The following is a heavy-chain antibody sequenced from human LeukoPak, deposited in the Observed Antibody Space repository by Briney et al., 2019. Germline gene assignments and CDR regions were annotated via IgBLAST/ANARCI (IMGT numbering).Heavy chain of an antibody. CDR2: INHSGST. CDR1: GGSFSGYD. CDR3: ARRPLWFGELDYFDY. V-gene: IGHV4-34*01. Sequence: PSETLSLTCAVYGGSFSGYDWSWIRHPPGKGLGWIGDINHSGSTNYNPSLQSRVTISVDTSKNQFSLKLSCVTAADTAVYYSARRPLWFGELDYFDYWGQGTLVTVSS. D-gene: IGHD3-10*01. J-gene: IGHJ4*02.